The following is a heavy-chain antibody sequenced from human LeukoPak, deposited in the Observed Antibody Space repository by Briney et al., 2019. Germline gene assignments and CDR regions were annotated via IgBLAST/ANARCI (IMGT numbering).Heavy chain of an antibody. CDR1: GFTFSSYA. D-gene: IGHD6-6*01. V-gene: IGHV3-23*01. Sequence: GGSLRLSCAASGFTFSSYAMRWVRQAPGRGREWVSAISGSGGSTYYADSVKGRFTNSRDNSKNTLYLQMNSLRAEDTAVYYCAKRGDEYSGSIDYWGQGTLVTVSS. J-gene: IGHJ4*02. CDR2: ISGSGGST. CDR3: AKRGDEYSGSIDY.